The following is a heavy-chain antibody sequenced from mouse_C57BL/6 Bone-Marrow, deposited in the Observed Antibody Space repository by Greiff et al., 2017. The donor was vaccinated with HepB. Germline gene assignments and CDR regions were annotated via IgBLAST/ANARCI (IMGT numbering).Heavy chain of an antibody. Sequence: QVQLKESGAELVRPGTSVKVSCKASGYAFTNYLIEWVKQRPGQGLEWIGVINPGSGGTNYNEKFKGKATLTADKSSSTAYMQLSSLTSEDSAVYFCARDNFLAWFAYWGQGTLVTVSA. CDR2: INPGSGGT. CDR3: ARDNFLAWFAY. V-gene: IGHV1-54*01. CDR1: GYAFTNYL. J-gene: IGHJ3*01. D-gene: IGHD1-3*01.